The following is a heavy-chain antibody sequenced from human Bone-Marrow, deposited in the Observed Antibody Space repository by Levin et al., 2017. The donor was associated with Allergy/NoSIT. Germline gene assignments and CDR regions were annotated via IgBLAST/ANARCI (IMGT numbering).Heavy chain of an antibody. D-gene: IGHD3-22*01. J-gene: IGHJ6*02. CDR1: GGTFSSYA. CDR2: IIPIFGTA. CDR3: ARAPIDSSGYYYGYYDGMDV. Sequence: KISCKASGGTFSSYAISWVRQAPGQGLEWMGGIIPIFGTANYAQKFQGRVTITADESTSTAYMELSSLRSEDTAVYYCARAPIDSSGYYYGYYDGMDVWGQGTTVTVSS. V-gene: IGHV1-69*01.